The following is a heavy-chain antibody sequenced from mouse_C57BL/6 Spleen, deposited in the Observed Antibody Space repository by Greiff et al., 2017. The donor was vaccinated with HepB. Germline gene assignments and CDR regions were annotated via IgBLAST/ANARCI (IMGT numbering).Heavy chain of an antibody. D-gene: IGHD1-1*01. CDR2: ISSGSSTN. Sequence: VQLLQSGGGLVKPGASLKLSCAASGYTFTGYGMHWVRQAPEKGLEWVAYISSGSSTNYYADTVKGRYTISRDNAKNTLFLQMTSLRSEDTAMYYCDPTVVAAGAMDYWGQGTSVTVSS. CDR1: GYTFTGYG. V-gene: IGHV5-17*01. CDR3: DPTVVAAGAMDY. J-gene: IGHJ4*01.